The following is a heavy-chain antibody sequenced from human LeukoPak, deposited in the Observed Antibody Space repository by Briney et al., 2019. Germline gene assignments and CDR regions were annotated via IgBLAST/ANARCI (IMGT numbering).Heavy chain of an antibody. J-gene: IGHJ4*02. Sequence: SVKVSCKASGGTYTSYGISWVRQAPGQGLEWMGGIIPIFGTTNYAQKFQGRVTITADESTSTVYMELSSLRSDDTAVYYCARGVEYSSGWYFPFDYWGQGTLVTVSS. CDR3: ARGVEYSSGWYFPFDY. D-gene: IGHD6-19*01. CDR2: IIPIFGTT. CDR1: GGTYTSYG. V-gene: IGHV1-69*13.